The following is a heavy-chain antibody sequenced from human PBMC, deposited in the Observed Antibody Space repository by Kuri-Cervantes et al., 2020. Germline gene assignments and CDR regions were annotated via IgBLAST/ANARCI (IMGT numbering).Heavy chain of an antibody. D-gene: IGHD3-3*01. CDR2: ISYDGSNK. CDR1: GFTFSSYG. CDR3: AKEYHTQYYDFWRAISDYYYYGMDV. V-gene: IGHV3-30*18. Sequence: GESLKISCAASGFTFSSYGMHWVRQAPGKGLEWVAVISYDGSNKYYADSVKGRLTISRDNSKNTLYLQMNSLRAEDTAVYYCAKEYHTQYYDFWRAISDYYYYGMDVWGQGTTVTVSS. J-gene: IGHJ6*02.